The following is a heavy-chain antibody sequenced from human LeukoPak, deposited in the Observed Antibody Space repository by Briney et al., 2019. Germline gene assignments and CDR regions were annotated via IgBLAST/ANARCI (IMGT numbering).Heavy chain of an antibody. CDR1: GGSISSYY. CDR2: IYYSGST. Sequence: SETLSLTCTVSGGSISSYYWSWIRQPPGKGLEWIGYIYYSGSTNYNPSLKSRVTISVDTSKNQFSLKLSSVTAADTAVYYCARVSNGVVATYYFDYWGQGTLVTVSS. CDR3: ARVSNGVVATYYFDY. D-gene: IGHD5-12*01. J-gene: IGHJ4*02. V-gene: IGHV4-59*01.